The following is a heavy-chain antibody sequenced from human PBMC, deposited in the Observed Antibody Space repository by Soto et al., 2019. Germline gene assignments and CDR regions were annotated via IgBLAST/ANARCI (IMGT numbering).Heavy chain of an antibody. J-gene: IGHJ6*03. CDR1: GFTFSNYA. D-gene: IGHD3-16*01. V-gene: IGHV3-23*01. CDR2: FSSGGGGT. Sequence: PGGSLRHSCTASGFTFSNYAMSWVRQAPGKGLEWVSTFSSGGGGTYYADSVKGRFTISRDNVKNSMFLQMNSLRAEDTVVYYCARILTADYDYIWGTHAGYSYMDVLGKGTTVTVSS. CDR3: ARILTADYDYIWGTHAGYSYMDV.